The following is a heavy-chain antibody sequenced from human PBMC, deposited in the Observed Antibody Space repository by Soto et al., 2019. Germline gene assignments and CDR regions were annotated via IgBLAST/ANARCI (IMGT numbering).Heavy chain of an antibody. D-gene: IGHD3-10*01. CDR3: AKAMVRGIGYYYGMDV. CDR1: GFTFDDYA. Sequence: GGSLRLSCAASGFTFDDYAMHWVRQAPGKGLEWVSGISWNSGSIGYADSVKGRFTISRDNAKNSLYLQMNSLRAEDTALYYCAKAMVRGIGYYYGMDVWGQGTTVTVSS. CDR2: ISWNSGSI. V-gene: IGHV3-9*01. J-gene: IGHJ6*02.